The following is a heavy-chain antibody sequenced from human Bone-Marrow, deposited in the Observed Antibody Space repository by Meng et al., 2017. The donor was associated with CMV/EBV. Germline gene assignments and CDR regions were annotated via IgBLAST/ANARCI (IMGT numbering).Heavy chain of an antibody. CDR1: GFTFSDYE. CDR2: IGTAGDT. Sequence: GESLKISCAASGFTFSDYEMNWVRQAPGKGLEWVSAIGTAGDTYYPGSVKGRFTISRENAKNSLYLQMNSLRAGDTAVYYCARDVSMAVWGQGTTVTGSS. V-gene: IGHV3-13*01. CDR3: ARDVSMAV. J-gene: IGHJ6*02. D-gene: IGHD5/OR15-5a*01.